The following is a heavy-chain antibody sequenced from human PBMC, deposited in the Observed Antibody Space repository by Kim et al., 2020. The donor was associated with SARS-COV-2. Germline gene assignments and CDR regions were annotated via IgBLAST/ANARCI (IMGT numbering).Heavy chain of an antibody. CDR3: AKYSEADNYYYAMDV. V-gene: IGHV3-23*01. D-gene: IGHD2-15*01. CDR1: GFTFSSYA. J-gene: IGHJ6*02. Sequence: GGSLRLSCAASGFTFSSYAMSWVRQAPGKGLEWVSSISGSGVSTYHTDSVKGRFTISRDNSQNTLSLQMNSVRAEDTAVYYCAKYSEADNYYYAMDVWGQGTTVTVSS. CDR2: ISGSGVST.